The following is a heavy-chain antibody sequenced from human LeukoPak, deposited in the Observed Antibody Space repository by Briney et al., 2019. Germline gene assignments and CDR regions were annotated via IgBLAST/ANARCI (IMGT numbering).Heavy chain of an antibody. D-gene: IGHD3-10*01. CDR1: GYTFTSYD. CDR3: ARGPLSYGSGSYYY. Sequence: ASVKVSCKASGYTFTSYDINWVRQATGQGLEWMGWMNPNSGNTGYAQKFQGRVTITRNTSISTAYMELSSLRSEDTAVYYCARGPLSYGSGSYYYWGQGTLVAVSS. V-gene: IGHV1-8*03. CDR2: MNPNSGNT. J-gene: IGHJ4*02.